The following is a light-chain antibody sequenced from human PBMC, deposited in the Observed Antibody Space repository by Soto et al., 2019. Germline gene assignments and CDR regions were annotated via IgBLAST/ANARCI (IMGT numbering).Light chain of an antibody. CDR3: QQSYTTPYT. CDR2: GAS. J-gene: IGKJ2*01. V-gene: IGKV1-39*01. CDR1: QSISSY. Sequence: DIQMPQSPSSLSASVGDRVTITCRASQSISSYLNWYHQKPGKTPQLLIYGASILQSGAPSRFTGSGSGTHFTLAISSLQPEDFATYYCQQSYTTPYTFGHGTKLEIK.